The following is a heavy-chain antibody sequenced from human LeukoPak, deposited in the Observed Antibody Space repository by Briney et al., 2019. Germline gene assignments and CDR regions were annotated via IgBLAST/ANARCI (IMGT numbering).Heavy chain of an antibody. D-gene: IGHD7-27*01. CDR3: ARERRNWGSWDAFDI. V-gene: IGHV3-33*01. CDR1: GFTFSSYG. Sequence: SGGSLRLSCAASGFTFSSYGMPWVRQAPGKGLEWVAVIWYDGSNKYYADSVKGRFTISRDNSKNTLYLQMNSLRAEDTAVYYCARERRNWGSWDAFDIWGQGTMVTVSS. CDR2: IWYDGSNK. J-gene: IGHJ3*02.